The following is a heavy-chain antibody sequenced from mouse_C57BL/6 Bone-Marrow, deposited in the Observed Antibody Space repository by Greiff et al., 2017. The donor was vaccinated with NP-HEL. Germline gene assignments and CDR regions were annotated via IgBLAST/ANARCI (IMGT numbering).Heavy chain of an antibody. CDR3: ARGWDAY. Sequence: AQLQESGPELVKPGASVKISCKASGYSFTSYYIHWVKQRPGQGLEWIGWIYPGSGNTKYNEKFKGKATLTADTSSSTAYMQLSSLTSEDSAVYYCARGWDAYWGQGTTLTVSS. D-gene: IGHD4-1*01. CDR2: IYPGSGNT. CDR1: GYSFTSYY. V-gene: IGHV1-66*01. J-gene: IGHJ2*01.